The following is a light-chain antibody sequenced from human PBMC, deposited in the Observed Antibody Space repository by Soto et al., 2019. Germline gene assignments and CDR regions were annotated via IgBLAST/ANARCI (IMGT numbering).Light chain of an antibody. Sequence: EIVLTQSPGTLSLSPGDRATLSCRASQSVNSNYLAWYQHKPGQAPRLLIYGASSRATGVSDRFSGSGSGTDSALTVSRLEPEDFAVYYCQQYGNSPPYTFGQGTKLEIK. CDR3: QQYGNSPPYT. J-gene: IGKJ2*01. V-gene: IGKV3-20*01. CDR2: GAS. CDR1: QSVNSNY.